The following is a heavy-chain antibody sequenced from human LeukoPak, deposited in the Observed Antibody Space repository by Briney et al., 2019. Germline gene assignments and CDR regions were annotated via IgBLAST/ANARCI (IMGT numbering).Heavy chain of an antibody. CDR1: GYTFTSYA. Sequence: ASVKVSCKASGYTFTSYAMHWVRQAPGQRLEWMGWINAGNGNTKYSQKFQGRVTITRDTSASTAYMELSSLRSEDTAVYYCARGRLGYCSGGSCYLWEDSNAGFDYWGQGTLVTVSS. V-gene: IGHV1-3*01. CDR3: ARGRLGYCSGGSCYLWEDSNAGFDY. J-gene: IGHJ4*02. D-gene: IGHD2-15*01. CDR2: INAGNGNT.